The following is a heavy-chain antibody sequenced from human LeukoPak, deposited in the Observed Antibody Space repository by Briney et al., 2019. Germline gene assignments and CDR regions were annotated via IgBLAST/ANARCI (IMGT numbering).Heavy chain of an antibody. D-gene: IGHD4-11*01. CDR1: GYTLTSYW. Sequence: GESLKLSCKGSGYTLTSYWIGWVRPMPGRGLEWIGDIYPGASDTRYSPSFRGQVTISADKSIYTAYLQWSSLKASDTAIYYCARVYSDYVVSYMDVWGRGTTVTVSS. J-gene: IGHJ6*03. CDR3: ARVYSDYVVSYMDV. CDR2: IYPGASDT. V-gene: IGHV5-51*01.